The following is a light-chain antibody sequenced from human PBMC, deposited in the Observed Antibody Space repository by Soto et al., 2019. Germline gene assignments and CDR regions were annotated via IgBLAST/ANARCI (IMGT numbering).Light chain of an antibody. Sequence: ETVMTQSPATLSVSPGERATLSCRASQSISSNLAWFQQKPGQAPRLLIYDASTMATGFPARFSGSGSGTEFTLTISSLQSEDFAVYYCQHYGSSRTFGQGTKVDIK. J-gene: IGKJ1*01. V-gene: IGKV3-15*01. CDR2: DAS. CDR3: QHYGSSRT. CDR1: QSISSN.